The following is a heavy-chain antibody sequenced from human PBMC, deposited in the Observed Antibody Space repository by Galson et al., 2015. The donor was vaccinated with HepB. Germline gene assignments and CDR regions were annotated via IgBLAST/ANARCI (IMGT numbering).Heavy chain of an antibody. V-gene: IGHV1-46*01. D-gene: IGHD3-3*01. CDR3: ARVIPRITIFGVVTPGAFDI. CDR2: INPSGGST. J-gene: IGHJ3*02. CDR1: GYTFTSYY. Sequence: SVKVSCKASGYTFTSYYMHWVRQAPGQGLEWMGIINPSGGSTSYAQKFQGRVTMTRDTSASTVYMELSSLRSEDTAVYYCARVIPRITIFGVVTPGAFDIWGQGTMVTVSS.